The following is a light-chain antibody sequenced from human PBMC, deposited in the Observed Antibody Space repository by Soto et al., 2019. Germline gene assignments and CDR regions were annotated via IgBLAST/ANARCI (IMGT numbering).Light chain of an antibody. J-gene: IGKJ5*01. V-gene: IGKV1-5*01. CDR3: QQYNSYSSIT. Sequence: EIQMTQSPSTLSASVGDRVTITCRASQSISTWWGXYQQKPGKAPKLLIYDASTLENGVPIRLSGSGSGTQFTLTISSMQPHDFATYYCQQYNSYSSITLGQGTRLEIK. CDR1: QSISTW. CDR2: DAS.